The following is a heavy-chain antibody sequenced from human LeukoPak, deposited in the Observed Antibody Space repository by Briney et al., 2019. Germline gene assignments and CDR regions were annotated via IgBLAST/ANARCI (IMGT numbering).Heavy chain of an antibody. D-gene: IGHD2-21*02. CDR1: GFTFSAYG. V-gene: IGHV3-23*01. CDR3: AKDGTGCGGDCYSDY. Sequence: GGSLRLSYAASGFTFSAYGMSWFRQAPGKGLEWGSAITYRSGNTYYADSVKGRFTISRDNSKNTLYLQMNSLRAEDTALYYCAKDGTGCGGDCYSDYWGQGTLVTVSS. CDR2: ITYRSGNT. J-gene: IGHJ4*02.